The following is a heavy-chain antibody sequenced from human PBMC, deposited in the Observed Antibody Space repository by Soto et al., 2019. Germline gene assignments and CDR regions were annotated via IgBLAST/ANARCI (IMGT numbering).Heavy chain of an antibody. CDR2: IIPIFGTA. Sequence: QVQLVQSGAEVKKPGSSVKASCKASGGTFSSYAISWVRQAPGQGLEWMGGIIPIFGTANYAQKFQGRVTITADESTSTAYMELSSLRSEDTAVYYCARLPGYCSGGSCYSPGYWGQGTLVTVSS. CDR1: GGTFSSYA. V-gene: IGHV1-69*01. D-gene: IGHD2-15*01. J-gene: IGHJ4*02. CDR3: ARLPGYCSGGSCYSPGY.